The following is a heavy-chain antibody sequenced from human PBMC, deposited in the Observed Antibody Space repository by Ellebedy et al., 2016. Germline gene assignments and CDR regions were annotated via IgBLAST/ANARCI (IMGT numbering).Heavy chain of an antibody. CDR2: INAGNGNT. Sequence: ASVKVSXKASRYTFTSYAMHWVRQAPGQRLEWMGWINAGNGNTKYSQKFQGRVTITRDTSASTAYMELSSLRSEDTAVYYCARDLIAVAGRPLQYWGQGTLVTVSS. CDR3: ARDLIAVAGRPLQY. CDR1: RYTFTSYA. V-gene: IGHV1-3*01. D-gene: IGHD6-19*01. J-gene: IGHJ4*02.